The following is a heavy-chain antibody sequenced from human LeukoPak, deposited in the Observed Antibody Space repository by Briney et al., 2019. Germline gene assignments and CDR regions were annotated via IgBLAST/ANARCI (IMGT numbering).Heavy chain of an antibody. V-gene: IGHV4-59*12. D-gene: IGHD3-10*01. Sequence: PSETLSLTCTVSGGSISGYYWSWIRQPPGKGLEWIGYIYYSGSTNYNPSLKSRVTISVDTSKNQFSLKLSSVTAADTAVYYCARGLYIGSGSYTTQYYGMDVWGQGTTVTVSS. CDR3: ARGLYIGSGSYTTQYYGMDV. CDR1: GGSISGYY. CDR2: IYYSGST. J-gene: IGHJ6*02.